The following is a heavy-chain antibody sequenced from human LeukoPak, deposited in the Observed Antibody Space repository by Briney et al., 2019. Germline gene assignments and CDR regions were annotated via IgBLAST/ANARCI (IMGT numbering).Heavy chain of an antibody. CDR3: ARSAYFYDSYGHWYFDL. V-gene: IGHV4-59*08. D-gene: IGHD3-22*01. CDR1: GGSISSYY. J-gene: IGHJ2*01. CDR2: IYYTGST. Sequence: PSETLSLTCTVSGGSISSYYWSWIRQPPGKGLEWIGYIYYTGSTYYNPSLKSRDTISVDTSKNQFSLKLRSVTAADTAVYYCARSAYFYDSYGHWYFDLWGRGTLVTVSS.